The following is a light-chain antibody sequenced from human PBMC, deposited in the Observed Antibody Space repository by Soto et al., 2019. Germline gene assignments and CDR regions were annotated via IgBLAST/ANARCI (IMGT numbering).Light chain of an antibody. CDR2: GAS. CDR3: HQYNKWPPGGIT. V-gene: IGKV3-15*01. Sequence: IVLPHTGIRLAVSPGEKAIVSCRGSQSVGSNLAWYQQKPGQAPRLLIYGASTRATGIPARFSGSGSGTEFTLTINSLQPEDFAVYYRHQYNKWPPGGITFGQGTRLEIK. J-gene: IGKJ5*01. CDR1: QSVGSN.